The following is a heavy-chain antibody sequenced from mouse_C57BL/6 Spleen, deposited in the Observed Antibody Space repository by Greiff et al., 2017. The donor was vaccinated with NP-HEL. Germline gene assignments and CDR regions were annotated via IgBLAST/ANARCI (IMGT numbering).Heavy chain of an antibody. D-gene: IGHD2-12*01. CDR1: GYAFTNYL. J-gene: IGHJ4*01. CDR2: INPGSGGT. CDR3: ARRGRREGYAMDY. Sequence: QVQLQQSGAELVRPGPSVKVSCKASGYAFTNYLIEWVKQRPGQGLEWIGVINPGSGGTNYNEKFKGKATLTADKSSSTAYMQLSSLTSEDSAVYFCARRGRREGYAMDYWGQGTSVTVSS. V-gene: IGHV1-54*01.